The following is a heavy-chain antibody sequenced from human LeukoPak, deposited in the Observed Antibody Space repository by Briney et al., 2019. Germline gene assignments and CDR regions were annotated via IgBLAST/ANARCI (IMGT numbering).Heavy chain of an antibody. Sequence: SETLSLTCTVSGGSMSSYYWSWIRQPAGKGLEWIGRVYTSGSTNYNPSLKSRVTISVDTSKKQFSLKLSSVTAADTAVYYCAREKIGYYDGSGRGWFDPWGQGTLVTVSS. CDR1: GGSMSSYY. CDR3: AREKIGYYDGSGRGWFDP. CDR2: VYTSGST. V-gene: IGHV4-4*07. J-gene: IGHJ5*02. D-gene: IGHD3-22*01.